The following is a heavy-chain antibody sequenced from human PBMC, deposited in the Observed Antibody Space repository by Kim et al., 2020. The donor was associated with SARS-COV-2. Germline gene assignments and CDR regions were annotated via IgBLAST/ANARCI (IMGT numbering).Heavy chain of an antibody. D-gene: IGHD2-2*01. CDR3: AKDQRDGRRPDIVVVPAASDAFDI. CDR1: GFTFSSYA. Sequence: GGSLRLSCAASGFTFSSYAMSWVRQAPGKGLEWVSAISGSGGSTYYADSVKGRFTISRDNSKNTLYLQMNSLRAEDTAVYYCAKDQRDGRRPDIVVVPAASDAFDIWGQGTMVTVSS. V-gene: IGHV3-23*01. CDR2: ISGSGGST. J-gene: IGHJ3*02.